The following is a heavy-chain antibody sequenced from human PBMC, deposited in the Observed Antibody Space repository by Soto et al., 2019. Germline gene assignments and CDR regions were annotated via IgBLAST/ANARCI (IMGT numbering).Heavy chain of an antibody. CDR3: ANCPISSGCDY. V-gene: IGHV1-69*02. J-gene: IGHJ4*02. D-gene: IGHD6-19*01. CDR1: GGTFSSYT. Sequence: QVQLVQSGAEVKKPGSSVKVSCKASGGTFSSYTISWVRQAPGQGLEWMGRIIPILGIANYAQKFQGRVTXTXVKSTSTAYMELSSLRSEDTAVYYCANCPISSGCDYWGQGTLVTVSS. CDR2: IIPILGIA.